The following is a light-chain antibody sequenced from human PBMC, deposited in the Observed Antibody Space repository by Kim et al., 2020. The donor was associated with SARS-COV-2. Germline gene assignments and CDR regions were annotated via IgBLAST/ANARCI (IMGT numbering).Light chain of an antibody. CDR2: DNK. CDR1: SSNVGNSY. Sequence: GKGVTTCASRNSSNVGNSYVYYHQLRPRTAPNLLFSDNKKRPGGIPGRFCGYKSGTAATLSITGLQAGDEAVYGCGSWDTSLSAGVFGGGTQLTVL. J-gene: IGLJ3*02. CDR3: GSWDTSLSAGV. V-gene: IGLV1-51*01.